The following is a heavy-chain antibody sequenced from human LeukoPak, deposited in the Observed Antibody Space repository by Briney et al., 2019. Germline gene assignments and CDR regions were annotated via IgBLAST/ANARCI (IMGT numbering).Heavy chain of an antibody. CDR3: ASVAGGQSGNYY. J-gene: IGHJ4*02. CDR1: GFTFSSYR. V-gene: IGHV3-74*01. CDR2: FKNDGSST. Sequence: GGSLRLSCGASGFTFSSYRIHWVRQAPGKGPVWVSGFKNDGSSTSYADSVKGRFTISRDNAKNTLYLQMSSLRVEDTAVYYCASVAGGQSGNYYWGQGALVTVSS. D-gene: IGHD1-26*01.